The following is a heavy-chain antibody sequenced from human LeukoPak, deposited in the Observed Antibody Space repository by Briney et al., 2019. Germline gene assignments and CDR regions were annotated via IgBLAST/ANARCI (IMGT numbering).Heavy chain of an antibody. D-gene: IGHD1-1*01. CDR1: GFTFSNYA. CDR2: ISDSGGST. CDR3: AKYWKDAWSYFDY. J-gene: IGHJ4*02. Sequence: LPGGSLRLSCAASGFTFSNYAMSWVRQAPGKGLEWVSGISDSGGSTYYADSVKGRFTISRDNSKNTLYLQMNNLRAEDTAVYYCAKYWKDAWSYFDYWGQGTLVTVSS. V-gene: IGHV3-23*01.